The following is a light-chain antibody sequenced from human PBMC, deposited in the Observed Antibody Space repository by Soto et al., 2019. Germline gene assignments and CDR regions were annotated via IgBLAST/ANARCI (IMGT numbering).Light chain of an antibody. CDR3: QSYDDSLSGSGV. CDR1: RSNIGAGYD. V-gene: IGLV1-40*01. Sequence: QAVVTQPPSVSGAPGQTVTISCTGSRSNIGAGYDIHWYQFLPGTAPKLLIYSFNKRPSGIPDRFSGSKSGTSASLAITGLQPEDEADYYCQSYDDSLSGSGVFGTGTSSPS. J-gene: IGLJ1*01. CDR2: SFN.